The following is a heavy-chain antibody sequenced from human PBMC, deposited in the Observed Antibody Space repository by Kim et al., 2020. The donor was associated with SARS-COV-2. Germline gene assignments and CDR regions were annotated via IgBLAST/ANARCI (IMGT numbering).Heavy chain of an antibody. D-gene: IGHD3-16*01. CDR3: ARHRASPLTFYDY. V-gene: IGHV5-51*01. J-gene: IGHJ4*02. Sequence: YSPSFQGQGTISADKSISTAYLQWSSLKASDTAMYYCARHRASPLTFYDYWGQGTLVTVSS.